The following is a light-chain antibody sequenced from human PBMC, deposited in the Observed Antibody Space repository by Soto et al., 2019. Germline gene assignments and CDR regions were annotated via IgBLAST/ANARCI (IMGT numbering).Light chain of an antibody. V-gene: IGLV2-14*01. J-gene: IGLJ1*01. CDR2: TVS. CDR3: SSFTTDSTYV. Sequence: QSALPQPASVSGSPGQSITISCTGTSSDVGANIFVSWYQQHPGKVPKLMIYTVSSRPSGVSQRFTGSKSGNTASLTISGLQAEDEADYYCSSFTTDSTYVFGTGTKLTVL. CDR1: SSDVGANIF.